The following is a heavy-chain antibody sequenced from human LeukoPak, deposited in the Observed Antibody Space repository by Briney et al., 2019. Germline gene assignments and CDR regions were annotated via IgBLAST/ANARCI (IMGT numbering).Heavy chain of an antibody. V-gene: IGHV4-34*01. CDR1: GGSFSGYY. CDR3: ARGLGILTGYYGY. Sequence: SETLSLTCAVYGGSFSGYYWSWIRQPPGKGLEWIGEINHSGSTNYNPSLKSRVTISVDTSKNQFSLKLSSVTAADTAVYYCARGLGILTGYYGYWGQGTLVTVSS. D-gene: IGHD3-9*01. CDR2: INHSGST. J-gene: IGHJ4*02.